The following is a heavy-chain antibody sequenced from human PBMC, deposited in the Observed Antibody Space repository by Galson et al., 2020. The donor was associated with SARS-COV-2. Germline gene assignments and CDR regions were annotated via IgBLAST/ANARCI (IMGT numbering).Heavy chain of an antibody. V-gene: IGHV4-30-4*07. D-gene: IGHD2-15*01. Sequence: SETLSLTCAVAGVSISSGGYSWSWIRQPPGKGLEWIGFIYYTRSNYYNPSLKSRVTISVDSSKNQFSLKVNSVTAADTAVYYCASLHCSGGSCYDAYDIWGQGTLVTVSS. CDR3: ASLHCSGGSCYDAYDI. CDR2: IYYTRSN. CDR1: GVSISSGGYS. J-gene: IGHJ4*02.